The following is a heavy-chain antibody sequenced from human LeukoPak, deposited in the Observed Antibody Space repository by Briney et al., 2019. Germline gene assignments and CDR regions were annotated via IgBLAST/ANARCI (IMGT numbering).Heavy chain of an antibody. D-gene: IGHD3-22*01. J-gene: IGHJ6*03. V-gene: IGHV3-23*01. Sequence: SGGSLRLSCAASGFTFSSYGMSWVRQAPGKGLEWVSAISGSGGSTYYADSVKGRFTISRDNSKNTLYLQMNSLRAEDTAVYYCAKVVRYYYDSSGYYYPYYYMDVWGKGTTVTISS. CDR1: GFTFSSYG. CDR3: AKVVRYYYDSSGYYYPYYYMDV. CDR2: ISGSGGST.